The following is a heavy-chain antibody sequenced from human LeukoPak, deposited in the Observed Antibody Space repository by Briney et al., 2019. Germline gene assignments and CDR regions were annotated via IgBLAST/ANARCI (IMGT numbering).Heavy chain of an antibody. CDR3: ARIHGPTRAHYFFDY. J-gene: IGHJ4*02. Sequence: PGGSLRLSCAASGFTLSNYHMHWFRQAPGKGLEWVAVISHDGSNTFYVDSVQGRFTISRDKSKNTLNLQMNSLRAEDSAVYYCARIHGPTRAHYFFDYWGQGTLVTVSS. CDR2: ISHDGSNT. V-gene: IGHV3-33*01. CDR1: GFTLSNYH. D-gene: IGHD2-2*01.